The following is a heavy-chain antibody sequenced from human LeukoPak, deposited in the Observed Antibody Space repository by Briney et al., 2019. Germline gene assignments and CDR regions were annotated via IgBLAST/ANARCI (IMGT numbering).Heavy chain of an antibody. Sequence: WASVKVSCKASGYTFTSYDINWVRQATGQGLEWMGWMNPNSGNTGYAQKFQGRVTITRNTSISTAYMELSDLRSDDTAVYYCARVLDRWELHPFDYWGQGTLVTVSS. CDR1: GYTFTSYD. CDR2: MNPNSGNT. J-gene: IGHJ4*02. D-gene: IGHD1-26*01. V-gene: IGHV1-8*03. CDR3: ARVLDRWELHPFDY.